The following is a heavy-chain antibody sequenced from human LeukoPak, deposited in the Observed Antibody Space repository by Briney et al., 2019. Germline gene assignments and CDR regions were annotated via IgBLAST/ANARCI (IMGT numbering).Heavy chain of an antibody. CDR1: GGSFSGNY. V-gene: IGHV4-34*01. CDR3: ARVPDFIARPCDS. J-gene: IGHJ4*02. CDR2: SSPTGDIT. D-gene: IGHD2-21*01. Sequence: SETLSLTCAVYGGSFSGNYWTLIRQTPGRGLEWIGESSPTGDITGYNPSLKGRATISVDSSKNQFSLKLTSVTAADTGVYYCARVPDFIARPCDSRGPGTLVTVS.